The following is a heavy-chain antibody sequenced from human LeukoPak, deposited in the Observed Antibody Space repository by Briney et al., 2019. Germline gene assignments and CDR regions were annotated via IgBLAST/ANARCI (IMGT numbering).Heavy chain of an antibody. D-gene: IGHD2-21*01. CDR2: IYHSGST. V-gene: IGHV4-38-2*02. CDR3: ARGGIPDY. CDR1: GYSISSGYY. Sequence: SETLSLTCTVSGYSISSGYYWGWIRQPPGKGLEWIGSIYHSGSTFYNPSLKSRVTISVDTSKNQFSLKLSSVTAADTAVYYCARGGIPDYWGQGILVTVSS. J-gene: IGHJ4*02.